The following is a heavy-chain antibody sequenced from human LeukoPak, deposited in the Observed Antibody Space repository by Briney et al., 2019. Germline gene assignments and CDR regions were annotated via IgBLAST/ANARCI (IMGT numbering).Heavy chain of an antibody. CDR1: GFTFSDYW. CDR2: ISNDGSTT. Sequence: GGSLRLSCAASGFTFSDYWMHWVRQAPGKGLVWVSRISNDGSTTTYADSVRGRFTISRDNAKNTLYLQMNSLRAEDTAVYYCARDCGSTGCDYWGQGTLVTVSS. CDR3: ARDCGSTGCDY. D-gene: IGHD2-2*01. V-gene: IGHV3-74*01. J-gene: IGHJ4*02.